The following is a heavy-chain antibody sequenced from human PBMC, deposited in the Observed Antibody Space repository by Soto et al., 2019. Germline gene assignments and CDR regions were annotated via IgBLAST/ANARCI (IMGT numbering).Heavy chain of an antibody. CDR3: AKDQEYGDSIFDY. J-gene: IGHJ4*02. D-gene: IGHD4-17*01. Sequence: EVQLLESGGGLVQPGGSLRLSCAASGFTFSSYAMSWVRQAPGKGLEWVSAISGSGGSTYYADSVKGRFTISRDNSKNTLYVQMNSLRADDTAVYYCAKDQEYGDSIFDYWGQGTLVTVSS. V-gene: IGHV3-23*01. CDR2: ISGSGGST. CDR1: GFTFSSYA.